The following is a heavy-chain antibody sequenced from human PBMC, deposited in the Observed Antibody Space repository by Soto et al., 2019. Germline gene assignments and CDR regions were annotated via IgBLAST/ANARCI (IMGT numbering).Heavy chain of an antibody. Sequence: SVKVSCKASGGTFSSYAISWVRQAPGQGLEWMGGIIPIFGTANYAQKFQGRVTITADESTSTAYMELSSLRSEDTAVYSCATGSRRDCGGDCSTDAFDIWGQGTMVAVSS. CDR2: IIPIFGTA. D-gene: IGHD2-21*02. V-gene: IGHV1-69*13. CDR1: GGTFSSYA. CDR3: ATGSRRDCGGDCSTDAFDI. J-gene: IGHJ3*02.